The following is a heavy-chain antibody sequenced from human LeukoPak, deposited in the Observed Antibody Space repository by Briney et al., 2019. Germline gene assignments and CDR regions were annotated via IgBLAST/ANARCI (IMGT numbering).Heavy chain of an antibody. V-gene: IGHV1-69*05. J-gene: IGHJ4*01. CDR3: ARETYYDILTGYADFDY. Sequence: SVKVSCKASGGTFSSYAISWVRQAPGQGLEWMGRIIPIFGTANYAQKFQGRVTITTDDSTSTAYMELSSLRSEDTAVYYCARETYYDILTGYADFDYWGQEPWSPSPQ. CDR1: GGTFSSYA. D-gene: IGHD3-9*01. CDR2: IIPIFGTA.